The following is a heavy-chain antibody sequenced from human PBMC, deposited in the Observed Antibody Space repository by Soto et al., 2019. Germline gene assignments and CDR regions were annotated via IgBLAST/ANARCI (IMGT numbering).Heavy chain of an antibody. Sequence: PSETLSLTCAVSGGSISSGHYRWTWIRQPPGKGLEWIGYTYPGGNTYYSPSLKSRATIALNTSRSLVSLRLNSVTAADTAVYYCARLVGVASSPWGQGTLVTVSS. CDR3: ARLVGVASSP. CDR1: GGSISSGHYR. J-gene: IGHJ4*02. D-gene: IGHD1-26*01. V-gene: IGHV4-30-2*01. CDR2: TYPGGNT.